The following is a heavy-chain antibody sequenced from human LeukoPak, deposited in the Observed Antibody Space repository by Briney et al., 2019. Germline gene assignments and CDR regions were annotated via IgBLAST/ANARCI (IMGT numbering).Heavy chain of an antibody. V-gene: IGHV3-23*01. CDR2: ISGSGDSR. CDR1: GFTFSSYG. Sequence: GGSLRLSCAASGFTFSSYGMHWVRQAPGKGLEWVSAISGSGDSRYYADSVRGRLTISRDNSKNTLYLQMNSLRIEDTAVYYCARDDGTHFFDYWGQGTLVTVSS. J-gene: IGHJ4*02. D-gene: IGHD1-26*01. CDR3: ARDDGTHFFDY.